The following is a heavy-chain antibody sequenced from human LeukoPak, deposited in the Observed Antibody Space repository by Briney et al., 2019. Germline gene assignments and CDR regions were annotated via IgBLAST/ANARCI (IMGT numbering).Heavy chain of an antibody. D-gene: IGHD6-19*01. CDR1: GFTFSSYA. CDR3: ARDVVSSGWFRGFDC. Sequence: PGGSLRLSCAASGFTFSSYAMSWVRQAPGKGLEWVSAISGSGGSTYYADSVKGRFTISRDNSKNTLYLQMNSLRAEDTAIYYCARDVVSSGWFRGFDCWGQGTLVTVSS. J-gene: IGHJ4*02. CDR2: ISGSGGST. V-gene: IGHV3-23*01.